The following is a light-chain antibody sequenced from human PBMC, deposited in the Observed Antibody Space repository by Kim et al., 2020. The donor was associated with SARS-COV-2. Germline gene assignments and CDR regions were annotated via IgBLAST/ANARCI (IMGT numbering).Light chain of an antibody. CDR1: QSISNNY. CDR2: GAS. Sequence: LSPGERATLSCRASQSISNNYLAWYQQRPGQAPRLLIFGASSRATGIPDRFSGSGSGTDFTLTISRLEPEDFAVYYCQQYNKSPYTFGQGTKLEI. CDR3: QQYNKSPYT. V-gene: IGKV3-20*01. J-gene: IGKJ2*01.